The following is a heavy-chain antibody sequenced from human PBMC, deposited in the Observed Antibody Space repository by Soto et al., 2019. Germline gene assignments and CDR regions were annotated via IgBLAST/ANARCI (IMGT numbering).Heavy chain of an antibody. CDR1: GGTFSSYA. CDR3: ASRRPEGYYGMDV. Sequence: GASVKVSCKASGGTFSSYAISWVRQAPGQGLEWMGGIIPIFGTANYARKFQGRVTITADESTSTAYMELSSLRSEDTAVYYCASRRPEGYYGMDVWGQGTTVTVSS. V-gene: IGHV1-69*13. CDR2: IIPIFGTA. J-gene: IGHJ6*02.